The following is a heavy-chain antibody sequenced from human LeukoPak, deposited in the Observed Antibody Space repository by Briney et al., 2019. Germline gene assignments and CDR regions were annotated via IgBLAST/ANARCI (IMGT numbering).Heavy chain of an antibody. V-gene: IGHV3-23*01. CDR1: GFTLSSYG. CDR2: LSARGDST. Sequence: GGSLRLSCAASGFTLSSYGMSWVRQAPAKGLEWVSTLSARGDSTYYVASVKGRFTISRDNSKNTLYLQMDSLRAEDTAVYFCAKRDCSDNNCYFVNWGQGTLVTVSS. J-gene: IGHJ4*02. D-gene: IGHD1-20*01. CDR3: AKRDCSDNNCYFVN.